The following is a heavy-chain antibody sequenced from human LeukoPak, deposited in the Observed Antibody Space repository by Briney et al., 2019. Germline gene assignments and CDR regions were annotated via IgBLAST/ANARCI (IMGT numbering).Heavy chain of an antibody. CDR3: ARDYWWNYDY. V-gene: IGHV3-30-3*01. CDR1: GFTFGDYA. J-gene: IGHJ4*02. CDR2: ISKDGSDK. Sequence: GRSLRLSCAASGFTFGDYAMDWVRQAQGKGLEWVAVISKDGSDKYYPGSVRGRFTISRDNSKNTIYLQMDSLRAEDTAIYYCARDYWWNYDYWGQGTLVTVSS. D-gene: IGHD1-7*01.